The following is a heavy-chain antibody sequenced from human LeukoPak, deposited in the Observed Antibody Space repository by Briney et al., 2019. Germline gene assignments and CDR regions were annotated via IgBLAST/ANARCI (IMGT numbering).Heavy chain of an antibody. CDR3: AREVVRGNSY. CDR1: GGSFSGYY. J-gene: IGHJ4*02. Sequence: MTSETLSLTCAVYGGSFSGYYWSWIRQPPGKGLEWIGEINHSGSTNYNPSLKSRVTISIDTSKNQFSLKLTSVTAADTAVYYCAREVVRGNSYWGQGILVTVSS. CDR2: INHSGST. V-gene: IGHV4-34*01. D-gene: IGHD3-10*01.